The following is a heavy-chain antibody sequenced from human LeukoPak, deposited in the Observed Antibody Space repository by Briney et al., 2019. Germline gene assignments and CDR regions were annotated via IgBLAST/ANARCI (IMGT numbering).Heavy chain of an antibody. CDR2: ISPSGGST. Sequence: ASVKVSCKASGYTFTSYYMHWVRQAPGQGLEWMGIISPSGGSTSYAQKFQGRVTMTRDTSTSTVYMELSSLRSEDTAVYYCARDPGITMIVVDPQGMDVWGQGTTVTVSS. D-gene: IGHD3-22*01. V-gene: IGHV1-46*01. J-gene: IGHJ6*02. CDR1: GYTFTSYY. CDR3: ARDPGITMIVVDPQGMDV.